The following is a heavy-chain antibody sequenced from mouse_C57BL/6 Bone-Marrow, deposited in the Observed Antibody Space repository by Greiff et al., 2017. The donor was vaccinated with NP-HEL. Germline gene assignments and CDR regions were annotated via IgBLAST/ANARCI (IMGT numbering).Heavy chain of an antibody. J-gene: IGHJ4*01. CDR1: GYTFTTYP. V-gene: IGHV1-47*01. CDR3: AMSAQATSYYYAMDY. CDR2: FHPYNDDT. Sequence: VQLQQSGAELVKPGASVKMSCKASGYTFTTYPIEWMKQNHGKSLEWIGNFHPYNDDTKYNEKLKGKATLTVEKSSSTVYLELSRLTSDYSAVYYCAMSAQATSYYYAMDYWGQGTSVTVSS. D-gene: IGHD3-2*02.